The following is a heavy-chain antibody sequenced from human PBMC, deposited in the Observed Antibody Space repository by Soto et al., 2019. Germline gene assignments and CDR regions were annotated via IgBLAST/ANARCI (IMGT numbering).Heavy chain of an antibody. CDR2: ISGSGDTI. CDR1: GFTFSSYT. J-gene: IGHJ6*03. D-gene: IGHD4-4*01. V-gene: IGHV3-48*01. CDR3: ARVGYRGNYYYHYMDV. Sequence: EVQLVESGGGLVQPGGSLRLSCAGSGFTFSSYTVIWVRQAPGKGPEWVSYISGSGDTIYYADSVKGRFTISRDNAKTSLYLQMNSLRAEDTAVYYCARVGYRGNYYYHYMDVWGKGTTVTVSS.